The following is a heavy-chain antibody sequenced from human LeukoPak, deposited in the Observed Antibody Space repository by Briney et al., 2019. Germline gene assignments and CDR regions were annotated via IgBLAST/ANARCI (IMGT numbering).Heavy chain of an antibody. CDR3: AKVAGSSWYAEYFQH. CDR2: ISGSGGST. V-gene: IGHV3-23*01. J-gene: IGHJ1*01. D-gene: IGHD6-13*01. Sequence: GGSLRLSCAASGFTFSSYAMSRVRQAPGKGLEWVSAISGSGGSTYYADSVKGRFTISRDNSKNTLYLQMNSLRAEDTAVYYCAKVAGSSWYAEYFQHWGQGTLVTVSS. CDR1: GFTFSSYA.